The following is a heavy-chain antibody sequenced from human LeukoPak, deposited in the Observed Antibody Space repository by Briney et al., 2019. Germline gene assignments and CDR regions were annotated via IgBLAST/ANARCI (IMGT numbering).Heavy chain of an antibody. J-gene: IGHJ4*02. CDR3: ARASGGGYYFDY. CDR1: GFTFSSYS. Sequence: PGGSLRLSCAASGFTFSSYSMNWVRQAPGKGLEWVSSISSSSTYIYYADLVKGRFTISRDNAKNSLYLQMNSLRAEDTAVYYCARASGGGYYFDYWGQGTLVTVSS. V-gene: IGHV3-21*01. CDR2: ISSSSTYI. D-gene: IGHD2-15*01.